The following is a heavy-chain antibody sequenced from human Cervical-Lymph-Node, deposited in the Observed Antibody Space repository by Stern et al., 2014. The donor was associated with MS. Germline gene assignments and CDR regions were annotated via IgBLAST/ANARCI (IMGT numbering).Heavy chain of an antibody. V-gene: IGHV1-3*01. CDR3: VRERTDYFDY. CDR1: GYTFTSYA. J-gene: IGHJ4*02. CDR2: INAGNANT. Sequence: QVQLVQSGAEVKEPGASVKVSCKASGYTFTSYAIHWVRQAPGQGLEWMGWINAGNANTKYSQKFQGRVTITRDTSASTAYMEMSSLRSEATAVYYCVRERTDYFDYWGQGTLVTVSS.